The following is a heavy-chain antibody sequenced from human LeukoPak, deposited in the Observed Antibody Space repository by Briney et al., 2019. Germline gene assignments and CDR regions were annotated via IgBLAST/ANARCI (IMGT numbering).Heavy chain of an antibody. CDR1: GFTFNSCW. V-gene: IGHV3-74*01. D-gene: IGHD2-8*01. CDR3: ARDRFTNDAFDI. Sequence: GGPLRLSCAASGFTFNSCWMHWVRQAPGKGLVWVSRINSDGSGTSDADFVKGRFTISRDNSKNTLYLQMNSLRAEDTAMYYCARDRFTNDAFDIWGQGTMVTVSS. CDR2: INSDGSGT. J-gene: IGHJ3*02.